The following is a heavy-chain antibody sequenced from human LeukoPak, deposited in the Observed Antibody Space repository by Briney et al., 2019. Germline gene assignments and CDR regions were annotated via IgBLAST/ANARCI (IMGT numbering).Heavy chain of an antibody. D-gene: IGHD2-15*01. CDR3: AKDGGRDPPYYFDY. CDR2: ISYDGSNK. V-gene: IGHV3-30*18. Sequence: GGSLRLSCAASGFTFSSYGMHWVRQAPGKGLEWVAVISYDGSNKYYADSVKGRFTISRDNSKNTLYLQMNSLRAEDTAVYYCAKDGGRDPPYYFDYWGQGTLVTVSS. J-gene: IGHJ4*02. CDR1: GFTFSSYG.